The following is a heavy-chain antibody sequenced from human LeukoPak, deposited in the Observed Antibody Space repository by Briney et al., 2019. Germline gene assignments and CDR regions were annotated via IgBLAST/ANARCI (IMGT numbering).Heavy chain of an antibody. Sequence: GGSLRLSCAASGFTFSDYAMACVRQAPGKGLEWVSSISGSGGTTYSADSVKGRFTISRANHVNTLYLQMDILRAEDTAVYYCARDRVVTPYNWFDPWGQGTLVTVSS. D-gene: IGHD4-23*01. CDR3: ARDRVVTPYNWFDP. J-gene: IGHJ5*02. CDR2: ISGSGGTT. CDR1: GFTFSDYA. V-gene: IGHV3-23*01.